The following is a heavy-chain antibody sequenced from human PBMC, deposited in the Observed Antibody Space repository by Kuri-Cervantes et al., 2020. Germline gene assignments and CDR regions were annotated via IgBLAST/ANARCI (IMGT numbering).Heavy chain of an antibody. V-gene: IGHV3-21*01. J-gene: IGHJ6*02. CDR2: ISSSSSYI. D-gene: IGHD2-2*02. CDR3: ARDLRDCSSTSCYMGLYYYYYGMDV. CDR1: GFTFSSYS. Sequence: LSLTCAASGFTFSSYSMNWVRQAPGKGLEWVSSISSSSSYIYYADSVKGRFTISRDNSKNTLYLQMNSLRAEDTAVYYCARDLRDCSSTSCYMGLYYYYYGMDVWGQGTTVTVSS.